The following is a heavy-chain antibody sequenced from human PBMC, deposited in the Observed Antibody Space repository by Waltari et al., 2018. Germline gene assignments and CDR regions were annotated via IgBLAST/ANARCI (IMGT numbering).Heavy chain of an antibody. J-gene: IGHJ3*02. CDR3: ARDQGADSSGSEGAFDI. CDR2: IIPIFGTA. CDR1: GGTFSSYA. Sequence: QVQLVQSGAEVKKPGSSVKVSCKASGGTFSSYAISWVRQAPGQGLEWMGGIIPIFGTANYAQKFQGRVTITTDESTSTAYMELSSVTAADTAVYYCARDQGADSSGSEGAFDIWGQGTMVTVSS. D-gene: IGHD3-22*01. V-gene: IGHV1-69*05.